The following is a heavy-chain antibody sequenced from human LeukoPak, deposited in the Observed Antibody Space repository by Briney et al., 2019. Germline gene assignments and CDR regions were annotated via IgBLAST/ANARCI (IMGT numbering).Heavy chain of an antibody. V-gene: IGHV3-74*01. Sequence: PGGSLRLSCAAAGVTFSNYWMHWVRQAPGKGLVWVARVNGDGSSTTYADSVKGRFTVSRDNAKKALYLQMNSLGAEDTAVYYCAVKGGYNDWDAPFDYWGQGTLVTVSS. CDR1: GVTFSNYW. CDR3: AVKGGYNDWDAPFDY. D-gene: IGHD1-20*01. CDR2: VNGDGSST. J-gene: IGHJ4*02.